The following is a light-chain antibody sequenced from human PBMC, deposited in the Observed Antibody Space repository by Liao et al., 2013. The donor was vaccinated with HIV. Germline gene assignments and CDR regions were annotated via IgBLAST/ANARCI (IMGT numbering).Light chain of an antibody. Sequence: SYELAQPPSVSVAPGETASITCGGNNIGSKTVHWYQHKPGQAPVLVIYNDRDRPSGIPARFSGSNSGNTATLTISRVEAGDEADYYCQVWDRSSDEGVFGGGTKVTVL. CDR1: NIGSKT. V-gene: IGLV3-21*01. J-gene: IGLJ2*01. CDR2: NDR. CDR3: QVWDRSSDEGV.